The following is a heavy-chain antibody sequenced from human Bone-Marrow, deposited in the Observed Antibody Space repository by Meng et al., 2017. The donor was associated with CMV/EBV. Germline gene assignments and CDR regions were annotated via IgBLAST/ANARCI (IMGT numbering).Heavy chain of an antibody. CDR1: GGSISSSSYY. CDR3: ARGAVPAAIWSSYYYGMDV. D-gene: IGHD2-2*02. V-gene: IGHV4-61*05. CDR2: IYYSGST. J-gene: IGHJ6*02. Sequence: SETLSLTCTVSGGSISSSSYYWGWIRQPPGKGLEWIGYIYYSGSTNYNPSLKSRVTISVDTSKNQFSLKLSSVTAADTAVYYCARGAVPAAIWSSYYYGMDVWGQGTTFTVSS.